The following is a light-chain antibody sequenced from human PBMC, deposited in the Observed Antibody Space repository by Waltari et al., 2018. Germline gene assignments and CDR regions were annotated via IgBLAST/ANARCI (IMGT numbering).Light chain of an antibody. V-gene: IGKV1-5*03. Sequence: DIQMTQSPSTLSASVGDRVTITCRASQSISSWLAWYQQKPGKAPKLLIYKALSLESGVPSRFRGSGSGTEFTLNISSLQPDDFATYYCQQSNSYQGTFGQGTKVEIK. CDR1: QSISSW. CDR2: KAL. CDR3: QQSNSYQGT. J-gene: IGKJ1*01.